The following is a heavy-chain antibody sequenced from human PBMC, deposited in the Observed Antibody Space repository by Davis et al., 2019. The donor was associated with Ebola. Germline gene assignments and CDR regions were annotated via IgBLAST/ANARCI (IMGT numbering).Heavy chain of an antibody. J-gene: IGHJ6*03. CDR1: GGSISRGGSY. Sequence: PSETLSLTCTVSGGSISRGGSYWTWLRQHPGKGLEWIGYIYYSGSTYYKPSLKSRVTISLDTSKNQFSLNLYSVTAADTAVYYCARDLRYDSSGYDYYFYMDVWGKGTTVTVS. CDR3: ARDLRYDSSGYDYYFYMDV. CDR2: IYYSGST. V-gene: IGHV4-31*03. D-gene: IGHD3-22*01.